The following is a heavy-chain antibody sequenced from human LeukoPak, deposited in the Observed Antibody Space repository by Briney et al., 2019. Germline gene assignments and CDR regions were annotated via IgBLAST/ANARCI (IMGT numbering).Heavy chain of an antibody. J-gene: IGHJ6*02. CDR1: GGSFSGYY. CDR2: INHSGST. Sequence: LETLSLTCAVYGGSFSGYYWSWIRQPPGKGLEWIGEINHSGSTNYNPSLKSRVTISVDTSKNQFSLKLSSVTAADTAVYYCARGGRGYGDYYYYYYGMDVWGQGTTVTVSS. V-gene: IGHV4-34*01. CDR3: ARGGRGYGDYYYYYYGMDV. D-gene: IGHD4-17*01.